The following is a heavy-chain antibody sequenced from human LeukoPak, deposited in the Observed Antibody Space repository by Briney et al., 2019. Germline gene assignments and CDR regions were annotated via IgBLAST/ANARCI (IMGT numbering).Heavy chain of an antibody. CDR3: AHRLRGERHDSTGYHRRFDY. Sequence: SGPTLVKPTQTLTLTCTFSGFSLSAPGVGVGWIRQPPGKALEWLALIYWNDDKRYSPSLESRLTITKDTSTNQVVLTMTNMDPVDTATYYCAHRLRGERHDSTGYHRRFDYWGQGTLVTVSS. V-gene: IGHV2-5*01. D-gene: IGHD3-22*01. CDR2: IYWNDDK. J-gene: IGHJ4*02. CDR1: GFSLSAPGVG.